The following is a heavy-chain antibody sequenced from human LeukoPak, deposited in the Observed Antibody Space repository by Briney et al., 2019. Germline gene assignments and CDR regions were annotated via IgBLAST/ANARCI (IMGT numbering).Heavy chain of an antibody. Sequence: GGSLRLSCTASGFTFGDYAMSWVRQAPGKGLEWVGFIKSKTYGCTTQYAASVRGRFAISRDDPNSIAYLEMNSLKTEDTAVYYCTRESISRAAMKDYWGQGTLVTVSS. D-gene: IGHD6-25*01. V-gene: IGHV3-49*04. CDR3: TRESISRAAMKDY. CDR2: IKSKTYGCTT. J-gene: IGHJ4*02. CDR1: GFTFGDYA.